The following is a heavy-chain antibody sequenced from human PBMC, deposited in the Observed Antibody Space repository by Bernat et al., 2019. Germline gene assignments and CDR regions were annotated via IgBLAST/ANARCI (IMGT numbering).Heavy chain of an antibody. CDR3: ASPTDPYCSGGSCYSDYPLDY. V-gene: IGHV1-69*04. CDR2: IIPILGIA. D-gene: IGHD2-15*01. J-gene: IGHJ4*02. CDR1: GGTFSSYA. Sequence: QVQLVQSGAEVKKPGSSVKVSCKASGGTFSSYAISWVRQAPGQGLEWMGRIIPILGIANYAQKCPGRVTITADKSTSTAYMELSSLRSEDTAVYYCASPTDPYCSGGSCYSDYPLDYWGQGTLVTVSS.